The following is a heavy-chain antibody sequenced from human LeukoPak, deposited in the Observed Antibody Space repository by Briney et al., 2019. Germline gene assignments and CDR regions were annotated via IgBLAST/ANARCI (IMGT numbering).Heavy chain of an antibody. CDR1: GFTFSSYA. V-gene: IGHV3-30-3*01. CDR2: ISYDGSNK. D-gene: IGHD6-19*01. Sequence: GRSLRLSCAASGFTFSSYAMHWVRQAPGKGLEWVAVISYDGSNKYYADSVKGRFTISRDNSKNTLYLQMNSLRAEDTAVYYCARDLAVAVVYGMDVWGQGTRSPSP. J-gene: IGHJ6*02. CDR3: ARDLAVAVVYGMDV.